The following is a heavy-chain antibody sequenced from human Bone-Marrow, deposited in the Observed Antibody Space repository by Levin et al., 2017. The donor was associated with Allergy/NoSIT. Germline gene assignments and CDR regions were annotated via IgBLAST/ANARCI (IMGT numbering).Heavy chain of an antibody. J-gene: IGHJ6*02. CDR2: ISYDGSNK. CDR1: GFTFSTYA. V-gene: IGHV3-30-3*01. D-gene: IGHD2-15*01. CDR3: ARDLSYCSGGSCYQYHGLDV. Sequence: GESLKISCAASGFTFSTYAMHWVRQAPGKGLEWVAIISYDGSNKFYADSVKGRFTISRDNSKNTLYLQMNDLRAEDTAMYCCARDLSYCSGGSCYQYHGLDVWGQGTTVTVSS.